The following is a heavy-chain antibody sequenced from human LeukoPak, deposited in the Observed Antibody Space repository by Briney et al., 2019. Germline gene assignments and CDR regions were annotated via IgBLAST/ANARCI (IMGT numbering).Heavy chain of an antibody. CDR1: GGSISSSSYY. CDR2: IYYSGST. V-gene: IGHV4-39*01. D-gene: IGHD3-3*01. Sequence: SETLSLTCTVSGGSISSSSYYWGWIRQPPGKGLEWIGSIYYSGSTYYNPSLKSRVTISVDTSKNQFSLKLSSVTAADTAVYYCARHVLRFLEWLLYVDDASDIWGQGTMVTVSS. CDR3: ARHVLRFLEWLLYVDDASDI. J-gene: IGHJ3*02.